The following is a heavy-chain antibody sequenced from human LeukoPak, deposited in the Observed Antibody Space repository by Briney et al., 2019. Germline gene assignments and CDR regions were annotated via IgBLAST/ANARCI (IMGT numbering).Heavy chain of an antibody. J-gene: IGHJ6*02. D-gene: IGHD2-2*02. CDR2: IYYSGST. V-gene: IGHV4-59*08. CDR3: ARHGKQDIVVVPAAIGKYYYYGMDV. Sequence: PSETLSLTCTVSGGSISSYYWSWIRQPPGKGLEWIGYIYYSGSTNYNPSLKSRVTISVDTSKNQFSLKLSSETAADTAVYYCARHGKQDIVVVPAAIGKYYYYGMDVWGQGTTVTVSS. CDR1: GGSISSYY.